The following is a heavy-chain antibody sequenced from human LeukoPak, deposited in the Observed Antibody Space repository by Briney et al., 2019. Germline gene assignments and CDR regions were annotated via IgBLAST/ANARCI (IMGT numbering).Heavy chain of an antibody. CDR2: MYYCGST. Sequence: PSETLSLPCSVSGGSISSGGYSWNWSRQPPGQGVGGIGDMYYCGSTSYNHSLKRRVTISPDTSKNQFSLQLSSVTAADTAVYYCASGAYSFYYMDLWGKGTTVTISS. V-gene: IGHV4-61*08. CDR1: GGSISSGGYS. CDR3: ASGAYSFYYMDL. D-gene: IGHD5-18*01. J-gene: IGHJ6*03.